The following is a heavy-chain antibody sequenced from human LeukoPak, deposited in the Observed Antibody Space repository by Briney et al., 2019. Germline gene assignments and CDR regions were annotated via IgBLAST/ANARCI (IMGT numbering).Heavy chain of an antibody. CDR1: GFTFSSYA. CDR3: AREASGYSYGRTYYMDV. Sequence: PGGSLRLSCAASGFTFSSYAMSWVRQAPGKGLEWVSSISSSSSYIYYADSVKGRFTISRDNAKNSLYLQMNSLRAEDTAVYYCAREASGYSYGRTYYMDVWGKGTTVTVSS. V-gene: IGHV3-21*01. CDR2: ISSSSSYI. D-gene: IGHD5-18*01. J-gene: IGHJ6*03.